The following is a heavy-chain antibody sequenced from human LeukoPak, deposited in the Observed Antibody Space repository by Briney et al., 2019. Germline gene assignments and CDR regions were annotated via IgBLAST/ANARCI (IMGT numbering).Heavy chain of an antibody. J-gene: IGHJ4*02. Sequence: SETLSLTCTVSGYSISSGYYWGWIRQPPGKGLEWIGSIYHSGSTYYNPSLKSRVTISVDTSKNQFSLKLSSVTAADTAVYYCARAVYSSGWSEFDYWGQGTLVTVSS. CDR3: ARAVYSSGWSEFDY. D-gene: IGHD6-19*01. V-gene: IGHV4-38-2*02. CDR2: IYHSGST. CDR1: GYSISSGYY.